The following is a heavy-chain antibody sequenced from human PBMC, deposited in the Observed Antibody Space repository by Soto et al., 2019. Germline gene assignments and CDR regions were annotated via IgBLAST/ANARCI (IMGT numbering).Heavy chain of an antibody. D-gene: IGHD4-4*01. CDR1: GDSISTHY. J-gene: IGHJ4*02. V-gene: IGHV4-59*11. Sequence: SETLSLTCTVSGDSISTHYWSWIRQPPGKGLQWIGYIFYRGGTAYNPSLKSRVTISLDMSKKQFSLKLSSVTAADTATYYCARLQMVQTDIDYWGQGTLVTVS. CDR3: ARLQMVQTDIDY. CDR2: IFYRGGT.